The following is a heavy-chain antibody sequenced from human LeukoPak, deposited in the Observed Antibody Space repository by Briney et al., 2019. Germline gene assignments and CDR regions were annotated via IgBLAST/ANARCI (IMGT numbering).Heavy chain of an antibody. Sequence: GRSLRLSCAASGFTFSSYAMHWVRQAPGKGLEWVAVISYDGSNKYYADSVKGRFTISRDNSKNTLYLQMNSLRAEDTAVYYCARAVRTSYVGYFDYWGQGTLVTVSS. CDR1: GFTFSSYA. CDR3: ARAVRTSYVGYFDY. V-gene: IGHV3-30-3*01. J-gene: IGHJ4*02. CDR2: ISYDGSNK. D-gene: IGHD2-2*01.